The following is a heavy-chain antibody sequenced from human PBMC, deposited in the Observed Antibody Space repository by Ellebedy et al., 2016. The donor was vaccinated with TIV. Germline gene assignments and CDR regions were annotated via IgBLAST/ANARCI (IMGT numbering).Heavy chain of an antibody. CDR2: IKRNTEGGIT. Sequence: PGGSLRLSCAASGFTFSNAWMSWVRQAPGKGLEWVGRIKRNTEGGITHYSAAVKDRLTVTRDESKNTLYLQMNNLKAEDTAVDYCTTDRKDCTIGVCQFDSWGLGTLVTVSS. V-gene: IGHV3-15*05. CDR3: TTDRKDCTIGVCQFDS. D-gene: IGHD2-8*01. J-gene: IGHJ4*02. CDR1: GFTFSNAW.